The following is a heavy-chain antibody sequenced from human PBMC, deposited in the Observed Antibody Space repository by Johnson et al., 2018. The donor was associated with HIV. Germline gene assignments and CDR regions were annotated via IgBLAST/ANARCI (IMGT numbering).Heavy chain of an antibody. CDR3: AKRGARDCSGGSCFDAFDI. Sequence: VQLVESGGGLVQPGGSLKLSCAASGFTFSGSAMHWVRQASGKGLEWVGRIRSKANSYATAYAASVKGRFTISRDDSKNTAYLQMNSLKAEDTDVYDCAKRGARDCSGGSCFDAFDIWGQGTMVTVSS. CDR2: IRSKANSYAT. CDR1: GFTFSGSA. V-gene: IGHV3-73*01. D-gene: IGHD2-15*01. J-gene: IGHJ3*02.